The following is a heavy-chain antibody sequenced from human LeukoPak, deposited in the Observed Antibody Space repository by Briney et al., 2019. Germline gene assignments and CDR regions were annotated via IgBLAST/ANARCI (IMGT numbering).Heavy chain of an antibody. V-gene: IGHV3-21*01. Sequence: GGSLRLSCAASGFTFSSYSMNWVRQAPGKGLEWVSSISSSSSYIYYADSVKGRFTISRDNAKNSLYLQMNSLRAEDTAVYYCARDSSHYYDSSGYYSVKGYFDLWGRGTLVTVSS. J-gene: IGHJ2*01. CDR2: ISSSSSYI. CDR3: ARDSSHYYDSSGYYSVKGYFDL. CDR1: GFTFSSYS. D-gene: IGHD3-22*01.